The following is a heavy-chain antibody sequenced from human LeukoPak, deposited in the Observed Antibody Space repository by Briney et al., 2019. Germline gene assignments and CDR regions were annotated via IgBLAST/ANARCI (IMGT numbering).Heavy chain of an antibody. J-gene: IGHJ4*02. CDR2: ITNSGNSK. V-gene: IGHV3-48*01. CDR3: ARVIILTGYQYFDY. D-gene: IGHD3-9*01. Sequence: PGGSLRLSCAASEFTFSSYSMNWVRQAPGKGLEWVPYITNSGNSKSYADSVKGRFTISRDNTKNSLYLQMNGLRAEDTAVYYCARVIILTGYQYFDYWGQGTLVTVSS. CDR1: EFTFSSYS.